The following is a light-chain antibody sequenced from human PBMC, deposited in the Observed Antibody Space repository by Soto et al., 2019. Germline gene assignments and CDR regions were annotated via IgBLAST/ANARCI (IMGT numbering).Light chain of an antibody. V-gene: IGKV3-11*01. CDR3: QQRSKWPPYT. CDR2: DAS. Sequence: EIVLTQSPATLSLSPGERATLSCRASQRVSSYLAWYQQKPGQAPRLLIYDASNRATGIPARFSGSGSGTDFTLTISSLEPEYFSVYYCQQRSKWPPYTFGQGTKLEIK. J-gene: IGKJ2*01. CDR1: QRVSSY.